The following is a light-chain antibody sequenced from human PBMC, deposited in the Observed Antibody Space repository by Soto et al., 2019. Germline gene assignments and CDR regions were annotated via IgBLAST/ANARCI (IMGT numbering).Light chain of an antibody. CDR1: SSDVGGYNY. J-gene: IGLJ3*02. CDR2: DVS. Sequence: QSVLTQPASVSGSPGQSITISCTGTSSDVGGYNYVSWYQQRPGEAPKLMIFDVSSRPSAVSNRFSGSKSGNTASLTISGLQAEDEADYYCYSYTSSSVWVFGGGTQLTVL. CDR3: YSYTSSSVWV. V-gene: IGLV2-14*01.